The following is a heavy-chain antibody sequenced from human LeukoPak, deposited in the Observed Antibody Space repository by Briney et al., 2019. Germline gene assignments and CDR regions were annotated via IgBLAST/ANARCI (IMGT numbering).Heavy chain of an antibody. CDR3: ARESRGGSSGWTINYYYYYMDV. J-gene: IGHJ6*03. CDR2: TYYRSKWYN. V-gene: IGHV6-1*01. Sequence: SQTLSLTCAISGDSLSSNSAAWNWIRQYPSRGLEWLGRTYYRSKWYNDYAVSVKSRITINPDTSKNQFSLQLNSVTPEDTAVYYCARESRGGSSGWTINYYYYYMDVWGKGTTVTVSS. D-gene: IGHD6-19*01. CDR1: GDSLSSNSAA.